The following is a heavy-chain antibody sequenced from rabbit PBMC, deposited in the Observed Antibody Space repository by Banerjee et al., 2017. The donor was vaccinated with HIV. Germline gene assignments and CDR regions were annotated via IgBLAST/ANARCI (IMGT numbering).Heavy chain of an antibody. J-gene: IGHJ4*01. CDR2: IYAGSSGTT. V-gene: IGHV1S40*01. Sequence: QSLEESGGDLVKPGASLTLTCTASGFSFSSSYWICWVRQAPGKGLEWIACIYAGSSGTTYYASWAKGRFTISKTSSTTVTLQMTSLTAADTATYFCARAIISNTYYGDLWGQGTLVTVS. CDR3: ARAIISNTYYGDL. CDR1: GFSFSSSYW. D-gene: IGHD3-1*01.